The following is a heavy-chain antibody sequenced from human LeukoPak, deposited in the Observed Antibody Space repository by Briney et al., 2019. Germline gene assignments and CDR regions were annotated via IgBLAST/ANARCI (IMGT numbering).Heavy chain of an antibody. CDR1: GFTVSSNY. V-gene: IGHV3-66*01. CDR3: ARFGGSGSKYYYYYGMDV. D-gene: IGHD3-10*01. Sequence: PGGSLRLSCAASGFTVSSNYMSWVRQAPGEGLEWVSVIYSGGSTYYADSVKGRFTISRDNSKNTLYLQMNSLRAEDTAVYYCARFGGSGSKYYYYYGMDVWGQGTTVTVSS. CDR2: IYSGGST. J-gene: IGHJ6*02.